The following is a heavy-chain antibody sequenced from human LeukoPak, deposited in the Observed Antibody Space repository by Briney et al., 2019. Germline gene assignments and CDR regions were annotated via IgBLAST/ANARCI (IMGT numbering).Heavy chain of an antibody. J-gene: IGHJ4*02. D-gene: IGHD3-3*01. CDR3: ARVPRSIGVVITDGY. Sequence: ASVKVSCKASGYTFTSNGISWVRQAPGQGLEWMGWISAYNGNTNYAQKLQGRVTMTTDTSTSTAYMELGILRSDDTAVYYCARVPRSIGVVITDGYWGQGTLVTLSS. CDR2: ISAYNGNT. CDR1: GYTFTSNG. V-gene: IGHV1-18*01.